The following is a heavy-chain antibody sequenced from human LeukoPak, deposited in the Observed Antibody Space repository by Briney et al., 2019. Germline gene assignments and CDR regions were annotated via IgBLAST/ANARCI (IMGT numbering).Heavy chain of an antibody. J-gene: IGHJ4*02. V-gene: IGHV3-21*01. CDR2: ISSSSSYI. CDR1: GFTFSSYT. CDR3: ARDTVTTGASDY. D-gene: IGHD4-17*01. Sequence: PGGSLRLSCAASGFTFSSYTMNWVRQAPGKGLEGVSSISSSSSYIYYADSVKGRFTISRDNAKNSLYLQMNSLRAEDTAVYYCARDTVTTGASDYWGQGTLVTVSS.